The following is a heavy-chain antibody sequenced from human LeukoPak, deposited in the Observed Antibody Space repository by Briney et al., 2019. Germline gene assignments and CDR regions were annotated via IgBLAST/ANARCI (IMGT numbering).Heavy chain of an antibody. V-gene: IGHV3-7*03. CDR1: GFTFSIYR. CDR3: ARKAYGVDV. Sequence: GGSQSLSCAPSGFTFSIYRMRGAPHSRGEGGGWVANIKQEGSEKHYVDSVERRYPISRDNGKNSLYLQMNSLRAEDTAVYYCARKAYGVDVWGKGTTVTVSS. J-gene: IGHJ6*04. CDR2: IKQEGSEK.